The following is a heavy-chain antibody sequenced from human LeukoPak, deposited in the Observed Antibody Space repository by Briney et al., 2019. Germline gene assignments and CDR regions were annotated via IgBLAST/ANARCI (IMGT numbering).Heavy chain of an antibody. CDR3: ATDHSMANTAWWFDP. CDR2: INPSGTGT. D-gene: IGHD5-24*01. V-gene: IGHV1-46*01. J-gene: IGHJ5*02. Sequence: ASVTVSCKASGYTFTNNYMHWVRQAPGQGLEWMGVINPSGTGTSYAQKFQGRITMSRDTSTSTVYMELSSLRSEDTAFYYCATDHSMANTAWWFDPWGQGTLVTVSS. CDR1: GYTFTNNY.